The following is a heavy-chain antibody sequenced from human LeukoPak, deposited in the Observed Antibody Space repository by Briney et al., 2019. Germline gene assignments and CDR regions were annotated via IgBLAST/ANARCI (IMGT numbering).Heavy chain of an antibody. CDR2: IHYSGST. V-gene: IGHV4-59*08. CDR3: ARHVGYGNNWFDP. D-gene: IGHD5-18*01. J-gene: IGHJ5*02. CDR1: GGSISSYY. Sequence: SETLSLTCTVSGGSISSYYWSWIRQPPRKGLEWIGYIHYSGSTNYNPSLKGRVTISVDTSKNQFSLKLRSLTAADTAVYYCARHVGYGNNWFDPWGQGTLVTVSS.